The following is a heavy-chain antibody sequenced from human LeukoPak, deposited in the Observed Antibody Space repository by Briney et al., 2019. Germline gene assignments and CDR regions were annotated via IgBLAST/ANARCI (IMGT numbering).Heavy chain of an antibody. CDR2: TYFRSRWYF. V-gene: IGHV6-1*01. D-gene: IGHD1-26*01. CDR3: AGTASYFRY. Sequence: SQTLSLTCAISGGSVSSNSATWNWIRQSPSRGLEWLGRTYFRSRWYFDYAVSVRSRIAVTPDTSKNQFSLQLDSVTPEDTAIYYCAGTASYFRYWDQGTLVTVSS. CDR1: GGSVSSNSAT. J-gene: IGHJ4*02.